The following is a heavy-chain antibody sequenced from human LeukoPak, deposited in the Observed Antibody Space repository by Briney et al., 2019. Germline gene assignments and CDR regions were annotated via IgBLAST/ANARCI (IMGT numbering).Heavy chain of an antibody. J-gene: IGHJ4*02. CDR3: ARGYSSSPFDY. CDR2: MNPNSGNT. V-gene: IGHV1-2*02. CDR1: GYTFTGYY. D-gene: IGHD6-6*01. Sequence: GASVKVSCKASGYTFTGYYMHWVRQAPGQGLEWMGWMNPNSGNTGYAQKFQGRVIMTRDTSISTAYMELSRLRSDDTAVYYCARGYSSSPFDYWGQGTLVTVSS.